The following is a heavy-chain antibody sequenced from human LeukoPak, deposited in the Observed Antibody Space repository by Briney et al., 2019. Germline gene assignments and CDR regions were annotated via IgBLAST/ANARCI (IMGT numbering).Heavy chain of an antibody. V-gene: IGHV3-11*04. CDR3: ARDRYYYDSSGFPYFDY. J-gene: IGHJ4*02. D-gene: IGHD3-22*01. CDR1: GFTVSSNY. CDR2: ISSSGSTI. Sequence: GGSLRLSCAASGFTVSSNYMSWVRQAPGKGLEWVSYISSSGSTIYYADSVKGRFTISRDNAKISLYLQMNSLRAEDTAVYYCARDRYYYDSSGFPYFDYWGQGTLVTVSS.